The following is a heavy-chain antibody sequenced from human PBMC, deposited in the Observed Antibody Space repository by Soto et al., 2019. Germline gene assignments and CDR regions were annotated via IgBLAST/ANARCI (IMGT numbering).Heavy chain of an antibody. D-gene: IGHD2-21*02. CDR2: MYNTGST. V-gene: IGHV4-59*01. CDR1: GGSISSYY. CDR3: ARDLWGYCGADCYPLDV. Sequence: SETLSLTCTVSGGSISSYYWSWIRQPPGNVLEWIVYMYNTGSTIYNPSLKSRVTISVDTSKNQFSLKLNSVTAADTAVYYCARDLWGYCGADCYPLDVWGQGTTVTVSS. J-gene: IGHJ6*02.